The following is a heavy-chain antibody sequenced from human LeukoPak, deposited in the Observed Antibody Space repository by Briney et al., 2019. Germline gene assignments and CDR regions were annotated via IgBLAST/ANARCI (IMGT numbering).Heavy chain of an antibody. CDR1: GFTFSNYA. CDR3: AKDMQTWPRFPDY. V-gene: IGHV3-23*01. J-gene: IGHJ4*02. D-gene: IGHD5-12*01. Sequence: GGSLRLSCGASGFTFSNYAMSWVRQAPGKGLEGVQGINDNGSTRFYAASVKGRFTSSRDNPKNTLYLQMDGLRVEDTAVYYCAKDMQTWPRFPDYWGQGTLVTVSS. CDR2: INDNGSTR.